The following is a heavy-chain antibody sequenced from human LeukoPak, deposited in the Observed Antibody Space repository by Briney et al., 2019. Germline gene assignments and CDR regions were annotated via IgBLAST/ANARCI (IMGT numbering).Heavy chain of an antibody. J-gene: IGHJ4*02. D-gene: IGHD5-18*01. Sequence: SSETLSLTYTVSGGSISSYYWSWIRQPPGKGLEWIGYIYYSGSTNYNPSLKSRVTISVDTSKNQFSLKLSSVTAADTAVYYCARNRYSYGFDYWGQGTLVTVSS. CDR3: ARNRYSYGFDY. V-gene: IGHV4-59*01. CDR1: GGSISSYY. CDR2: IYYSGST.